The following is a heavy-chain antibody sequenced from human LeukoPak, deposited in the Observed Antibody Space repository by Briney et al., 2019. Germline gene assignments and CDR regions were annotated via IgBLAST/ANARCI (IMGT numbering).Heavy chain of an antibody. CDR2: ISAYNGNT. CDR1: GYTFTSYG. Sequence: ASVKVSCKASGYTFTSYGISWVRQPPGQGLEWIGWISAYNGNTNYAQKLQGRVTMTTDTSTSTAYMELRSLRSDDTAVYYCATDEGPYCSGGSCYDAFDIWGQGTMDTVSS. D-gene: IGHD2-15*01. J-gene: IGHJ3*02. CDR3: ATDEGPYCSGGSCYDAFDI. V-gene: IGHV1-18*01.